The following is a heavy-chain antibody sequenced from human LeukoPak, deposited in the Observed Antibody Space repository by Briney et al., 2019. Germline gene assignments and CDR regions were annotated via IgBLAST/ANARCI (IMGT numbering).Heavy chain of an antibody. CDR3: AGDIGPGQYCGGDCPDY. D-gene: IGHD2-21*02. CDR2: TSYDGSNR. Sequence: GGSLRLSCAASGFTFSNYGIHWVRQAPGKGLEWVAVTSYDGSNRWYADSVKGRFTISRDNSKNTLYLQMNSLRAEDTAVYYCAGDIGPGQYCGGDCPDYWGQGTLVTVSS. J-gene: IGHJ4*02. CDR1: GFTFSNYG. V-gene: IGHV3-30*03.